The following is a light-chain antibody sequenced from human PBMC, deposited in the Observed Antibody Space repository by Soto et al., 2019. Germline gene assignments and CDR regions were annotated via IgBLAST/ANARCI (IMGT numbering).Light chain of an antibody. CDR3: QQYGSFPIT. Sequence: EIVWTQSPGTLSLSPGERATVTCRSSQSVSSSYLAWYQQKPGQAPRLLIYGASSRATGIPDRFSGSGSGTDFTLTISRLEPEDFAVYYCQQYGSFPITFGQGTRLEIK. J-gene: IGKJ5*01. CDR2: GAS. CDR1: QSVSSSY. V-gene: IGKV3-20*01.